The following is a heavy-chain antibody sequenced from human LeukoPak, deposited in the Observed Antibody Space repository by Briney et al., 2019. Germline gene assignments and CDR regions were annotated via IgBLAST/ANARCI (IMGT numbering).Heavy chain of an antibody. J-gene: IGHJ6*02. V-gene: IGHV4-59*08. D-gene: IGHD6-6*01. CDR1: GGSISRDY. CDR2: IYHSGST. CDR3: ARHGVNSSSSYYYDMDV. Sequence: PSETLSLTCSVSGGSISRDYWSWIRQPPGKGLDWIGYIYHSGSTQYSPSLKSRVTMTVDTSKNQFSLSLSFVTAADTAVYYCARHGVNSSSSYYYDMDVWGQGTTVTVSS.